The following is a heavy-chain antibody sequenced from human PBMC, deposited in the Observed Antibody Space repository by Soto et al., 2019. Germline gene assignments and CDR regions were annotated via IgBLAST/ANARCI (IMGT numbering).Heavy chain of an antibody. V-gene: IGHV1-69*06. J-gene: IGHJ6*02. CDR2: IIPIFGTA. D-gene: IGHD3-9*01. Sequence: ASVKVSCKASGGTFSSYAISWVRQAPGQGLEWMGGIIPIFGTANYAQKFQGRVTITADKSTSTAYMELSSLRSGDTAVYYCARDFYDILTGYYGAGYYYGMDVWGQGTTVTVSS. CDR1: GGTFSSYA. CDR3: ARDFYDILTGYYGAGYYYGMDV.